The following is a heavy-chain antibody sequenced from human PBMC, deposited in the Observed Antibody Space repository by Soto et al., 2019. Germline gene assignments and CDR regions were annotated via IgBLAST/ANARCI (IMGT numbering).Heavy chain of an antibody. Sequence: QVQLVQSGAEVKKPGASVKVSCKASGYTFTSYGISWVRQAPGQGLEWMACISAYNVITNYAQKLQGRVTMTTDTSTSTAYMEMRSLGSDDTAVYYCARDMTAGNCDYWGQGTLVTVSS. D-gene: IGHD6-13*01. CDR2: ISAYNVIT. V-gene: IGHV1-18*01. J-gene: IGHJ4*02. CDR3: ARDMTAGNCDY. CDR1: GYTFTSYG.